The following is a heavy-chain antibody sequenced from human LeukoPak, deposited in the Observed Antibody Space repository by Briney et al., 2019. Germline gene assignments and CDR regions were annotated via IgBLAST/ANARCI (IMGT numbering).Heavy chain of an antibody. CDR2: INHSGST. CDR3: ARYSIRFDP. Sequence: EPSETLSLTCTVSGGSMSPYHWGWIRQPPGKGLEWIGEINHSGSTNYNPSLKSRVTISVDTSKNQFSLKLSSVTAADTAVYYCARYSIRFDPWGQGTLVTVSS. J-gene: IGHJ5*02. CDR1: GGSMSPYH. D-gene: IGHD4-11*01. V-gene: IGHV4-34*01.